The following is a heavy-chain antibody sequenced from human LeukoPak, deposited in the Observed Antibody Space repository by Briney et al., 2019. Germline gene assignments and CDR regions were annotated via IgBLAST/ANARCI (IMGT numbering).Heavy chain of an antibody. CDR1: GFTFSSYS. J-gene: IGHJ6*02. Sequence: KTGGSLRLSCAASGFTFSSYSMNWVRQAPGKGLEWVSSISSSSSYIYYADSVKGRFTISRDNAKNSLYLQMNSLRAEDTAVYYCARVGGCSSTSCYSGSYYYYGMDVWGQGTTVTVSS. D-gene: IGHD2-2*01. CDR3: ARVGGCSSTSCYSGSYYYYGMDV. V-gene: IGHV3-21*01. CDR2: ISSSSSYI.